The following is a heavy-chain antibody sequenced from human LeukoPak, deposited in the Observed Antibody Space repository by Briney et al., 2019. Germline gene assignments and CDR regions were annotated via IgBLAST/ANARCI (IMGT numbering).Heavy chain of an antibody. V-gene: IGHV1-8*01. CDR2: MNPNSGNT. CDR3: ARFAYYAYGWDED. J-gene: IGHJ4*02. D-gene: IGHD3-16*01. Sequence: ASVKVSCKASGYTFTSYDINWVRQAPGQGLEWMGWMNPNSGNTGYAQKFQGRVTMTRNTSISTAYMELSSLRSEDTAVYYCARFAYYAYGWDEDWGQGTLVTVSS. CDR1: GYTFTSYD.